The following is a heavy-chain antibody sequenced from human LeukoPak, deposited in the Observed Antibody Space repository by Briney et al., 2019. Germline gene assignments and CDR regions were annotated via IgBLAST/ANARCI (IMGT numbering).Heavy chain of an antibody. Sequence: SETLSLTCAVYGGSFSGYYWSWIRQPPGKGLEWIGEINHSGSTNYNPSLKSRVTISVDTSENQFSLKLSSVTAADTAVYYCARWTYYYYGTDVWGQGTTVTVSS. D-gene: IGHD3/OR15-3a*01. CDR2: INHSGST. V-gene: IGHV4-34*01. CDR3: ARWTYYYYGTDV. CDR1: GGSFSGYY. J-gene: IGHJ6*02.